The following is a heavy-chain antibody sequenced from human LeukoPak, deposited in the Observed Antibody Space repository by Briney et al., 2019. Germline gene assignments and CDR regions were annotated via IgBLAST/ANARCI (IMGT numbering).Heavy chain of an antibody. CDR2: IYHSGST. D-gene: IGHD3-22*01. CDR1: GYSISSGYY. J-gene: IGHJ4*02. CDR3: ATWGNFLQRATMIVVVIHDY. Sequence: PSETLSLTCTVSGYSISSGYYWGWIRQPPGKGLEWIGSIYHSGSTYYNPSLKSRVTISVDTSKNQFSLKLSSVTAADTAVYYCATWGNFLQRATMIVVVIHDYWGQGTLVTVSS. V-gene: IGHV4-38-2*02.